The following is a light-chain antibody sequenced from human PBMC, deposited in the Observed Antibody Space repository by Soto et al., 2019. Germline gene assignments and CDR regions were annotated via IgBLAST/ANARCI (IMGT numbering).Light chain of an antibody. CDR3: FSYAGDSVYV. CDR1: NSDVGSYNL. J-gene: IGLJ1*01. V-gene: IGLV2-23*02. CDR2: EVT. Sequence: QSVLTQPASVSGSPRQSITISCTGTNSDVGSYNLVSWFQQHPGKAPKLVIYEVTKRPSGVSDRFSGSKSGNTASLTISGLQAEDEADYYCFSYAGDSVYVFGTGTKVTGL.